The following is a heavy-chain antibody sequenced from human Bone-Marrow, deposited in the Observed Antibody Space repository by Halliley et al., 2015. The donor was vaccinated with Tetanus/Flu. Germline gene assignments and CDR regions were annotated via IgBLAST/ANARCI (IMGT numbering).Heavy chain of an antibody. Sequence: DGSTKYYGDPVKGRFTISRDNNKNTLYLQMNSLRAEDTAVYYCAKGGSGYSGYDPYSGMDVWGQGTTVTVSS. CDR2: DGSTK. CDR3: AKGGSGYSGYDPYSGMDV. J-gene: IGHJ6*02. D-gene: IGHD5-12*01. V-gene: IGHV3-30*02.